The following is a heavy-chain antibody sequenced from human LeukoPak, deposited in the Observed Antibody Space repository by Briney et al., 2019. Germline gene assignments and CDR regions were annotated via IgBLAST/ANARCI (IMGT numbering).Heavy chain of an antibody. CDR2: IWYDGSNK. J-gene: IGHJ6*02. CDR3: ARDPTLSQNYYYYGMDV. V-gene: IGHV3-33*01. Sequence: GALRLSCAASGFTFSSYGMHWVRQAPGKGLEWVAVIWYDGSNKYYADSVKGRFTISRDNSKNTLYLQMNSLRAEDTAVYYCARDPTLSQNYYYYGMDVWGQGTTVTVSS. CDR1: GFTFSSYG.